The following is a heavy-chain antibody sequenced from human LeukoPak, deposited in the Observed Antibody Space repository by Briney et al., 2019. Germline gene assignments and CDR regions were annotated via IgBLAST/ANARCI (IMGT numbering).Heavy chain of an antibody. D-gene: IGHD3-9*01. CDR1: GGSFSGYY. J-gene: IGHJ4*02. Sequence: PSETLSLTCAVYGGSFSGYYWSWIRQPPGKGLEWIGEINHSGSTNYNPSLKSRVTISVDTSKSQFSLKLSSVTAADTGVYYCGRAPWLDDYFDYWGQGTLVTVSS. CDR3: GRAPWLDDYFDY. V-gene: IGHV4-34*01. CDR2: INHSGST.